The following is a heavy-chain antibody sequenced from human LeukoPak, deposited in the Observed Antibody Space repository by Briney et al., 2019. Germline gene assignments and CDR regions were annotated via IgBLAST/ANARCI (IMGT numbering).Heavy chain of an antibody. J-gene: IGHJ5*02. Sequence: PGGSLRLSCAASGFTVSNNYMTWVRQAPGKGLEWVSVIYSGGSTFYADSVKGQFTISRDNSKNTLYLQMNSLRAEDTAVYYCAKDRGVVAAQDGNWFDPWGQGTLVTVSS. CDR2: IYSGGST. D-gene: IGHD2-15*01. CDR3: AKDRGVVAAQDGNWFDP. V-gene: IGHV3-53*01. CDR1: GFTVSNNY.